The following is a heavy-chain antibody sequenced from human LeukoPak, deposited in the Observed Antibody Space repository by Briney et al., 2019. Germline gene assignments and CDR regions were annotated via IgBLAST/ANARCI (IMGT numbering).Heavy chain of an antibody. J-gene: IGHJ2*01. CDR1: GGSISSYY. Sequence: SETLSLTCTVSGGSISSYYWSWIRQPPGKGLEWIGYIYYSGSTNYNPSLKSRVTISVDTSKNQFSLKLSSVTAADTAVYYCARAFGYSSGWLLHGGSAYFDLWGRGTLVTVSS. D-gene: IGHD6-19*01. CDR2: IYYSGST. CDR3: ARAFGYSSGWLLHGGSAYFDL. V-gene: IGHV4-59*08.